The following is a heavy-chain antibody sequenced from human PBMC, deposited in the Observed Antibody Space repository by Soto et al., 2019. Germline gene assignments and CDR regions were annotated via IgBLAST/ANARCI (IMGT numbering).Heavy chain of an antibody. CDR2: ILVDGRT. J-gene: IGHJ3*02. CDR1: GFTCSSYD. D-gene: IGHD2-8*02. CDR3: AKATATGGGAFDI. V-gene: IGHV3-23*01. Sequence: PGGSLRLSCAASGFTCSSYDMSWVRQAPGKGLEWVSTILVDGRTFYVDSVEGRFTISRDSSQNTVYLQMNSLTAGDTALYYCAKATATGGGAFDICGQGTMVTVSS.